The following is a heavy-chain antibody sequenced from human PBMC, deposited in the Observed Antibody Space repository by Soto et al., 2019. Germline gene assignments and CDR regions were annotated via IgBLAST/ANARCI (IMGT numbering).Heavy chain of an antibody. V-gene: IGHV3-21*01. CDR2: ISSSSSHI. CDR1: GFTFSSYA. Sequence: GGSLRLSCTASGFTFSSYAMNWVLQAPGKGLEWVSSISSSSSHIYYVDSVKGRFTVSRDNAKNSVFLQMNSLRAEDTAVYYCTREITASDYWGQGNLVTVSS. CDR3: TREITASDY. J-gene: IGHJ4*02.